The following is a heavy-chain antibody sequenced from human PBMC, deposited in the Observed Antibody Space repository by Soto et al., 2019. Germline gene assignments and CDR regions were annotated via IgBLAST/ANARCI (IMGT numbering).Heavy chain of an antibody. D-gene: IGHD3-22*01. CDR2: IIPVFGTT. CDR3: ARGGSGYVWFNEF. V-gene: IGHV1-69*01. CDR1: GGLFSSYA. J-gene: IGHJ4*02. Sequence: QEQLVQSGAEVKKPGSSVKVSCKDSGGLFSSYAISWVRQAPGQGLEWMGGIIPVFGTTNYAQKFQDRLTMTADESSNTAYMDLSSLKSEDTAIYYCARGGSGYVWFNEFWGQGTLVTVSS.